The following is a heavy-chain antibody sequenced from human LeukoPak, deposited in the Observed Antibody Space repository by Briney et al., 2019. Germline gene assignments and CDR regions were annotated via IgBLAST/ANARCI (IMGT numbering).Heavy chain of an antibody. J-gene: IGHJ3*02. CDR2: ISSSGSTI. Sequence: GGSLRLSCAASGFTFSSYEMNWVRQAPGKGLEWASYISSSGSTIYYADSVKGRFTISRDNAKNSLYLQMNSLRAEDTAVYFCAKGIVGATPIGGAVDIWGQGTKVTVSS. CDR1: GFTFSSYE. D-gene: IGHD1-26*01. CDR3: AKGIVGATPIGGAVDI. V-gene: IGHV3-48*03.